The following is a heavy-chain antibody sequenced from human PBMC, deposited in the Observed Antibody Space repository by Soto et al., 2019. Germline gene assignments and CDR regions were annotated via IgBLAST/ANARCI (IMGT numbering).Heavy chain of an antibody. CDR2: IYYGGST. D-gene: IGHD3-22*01. CDR3: ARVRREYDNSGPVDY. J-gene: IGHJ4*02. CDR1: GGSISSGDYS. Sequence: PSLTCAVSGGSISSGDYSWNWIRQPPGKGLEWIGYIYYGGSTYYNPSLQSRVTMSVDRSRNQFSLKLNSVTAADTAVYYCARVRREYDNSGPVDYWGQGTLVTVSS. V-gene: IGHV4-30-2*01.